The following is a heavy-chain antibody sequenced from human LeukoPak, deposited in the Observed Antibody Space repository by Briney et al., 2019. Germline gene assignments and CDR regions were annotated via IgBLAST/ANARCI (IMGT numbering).Heavy chain of an antibody. V-gene: IGHV3-30*03. CDR2: ISYDGTNK. D-gene: IGHD6-19*01. CDR3: ARVELYASGWYGSIDY. Sequence: GGSLRLSCAASGFTFSSYGLHWVRQAPGKGLEWVAVISYDGTNKYYADSVKGRFTISRDNSKNTLYLQMDSLRTEDTAVYYCARVELYASGWYGSIDYWGRGTLVAVSS. CDR1: GFTFSSYG. J-gene: IGHJ4*02.